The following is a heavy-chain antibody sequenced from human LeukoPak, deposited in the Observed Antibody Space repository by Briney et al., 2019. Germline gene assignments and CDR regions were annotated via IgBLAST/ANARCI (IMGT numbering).Heavy chain of an antibody. V-gene: IGHV4-61*02. J-gene: IGHJ4*02. D-gene: IGHD2-15*01. Sequence: SETLSLTCTVSGGSISSGSYYWSWIRQPAGKGLEWIGRIYTSGSTNYNPSLKSRVTISVDTSKNQFSLKLSSVTAADTAVYYCARFYCSGGSCYYDYWGQGTLVTVSS. CDR3: ARFYCSGGSCYYDY. CDR1: GGSISSGSYY. CDR2: IYTSGST.